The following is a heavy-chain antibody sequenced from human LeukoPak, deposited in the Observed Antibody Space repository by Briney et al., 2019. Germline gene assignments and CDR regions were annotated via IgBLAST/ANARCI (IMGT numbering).Heavy chain of an antibody. CDR2: ISSSSSYT. V-gene: IGHV3-21*01. CDR3: ARDNFDY. J-gene: IGHJ4*02. Sequence: GGSLRLSCAASGFTFSSYSMNWVRQAPGKGLEWVSSISSSSSYTHYADSVKGRFTISRDNAKNSLYLQMNSLRAEDTAVYYCARDNFDYWGQGTLVTVSS. CDR1: GFTFSSYS.